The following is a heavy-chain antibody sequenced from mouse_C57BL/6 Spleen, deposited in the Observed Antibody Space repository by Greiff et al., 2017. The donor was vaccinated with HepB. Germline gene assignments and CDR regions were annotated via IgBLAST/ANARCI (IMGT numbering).Heavy chain of an antibody. CDR3: ARSTIFTTVVAYYFDY. CDR2: IDPSDSYT. CDR1: GYTFTSYW. D-gene: IGHD1-1*01. J-gene: IGHJ2*01. V-gene: IGHV1-50*01. Sequence: QVQLQQPGAELVKPGASVKLSCKASGYTFTSYWMQWVKQRPGQGLEWIGEIDPSDSYTNYNQKFKGKATLTVDTSSSTAYMQLRSLTSEDSAVYYCARSTIFTTVVAYYFDYWGQGTTLTVSS.